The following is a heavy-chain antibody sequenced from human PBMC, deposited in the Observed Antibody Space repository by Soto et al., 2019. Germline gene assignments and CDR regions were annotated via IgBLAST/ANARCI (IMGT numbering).Heavy chain of an antibody. CDR3: ARVPGIVLVPAASMGMDV. V-gene: IGHV3-21*01. D-gene: IGHD2-2*01. CDR1: GFTFSSYS. CDR2: ISSSSSQM. Sequence: EVQLVESGGGLVKPGGSLRLSCAASGFTFSSYSMNWVRQAPGKGLEWVSHISSSSSQMYYADSVKGRFIISRDNAKSSLYLQMNSLRAEDTAVYFCARVPGIVLVPAASMGMDVWGQGTTVTVSS. J-gene: IGHJ6*02.